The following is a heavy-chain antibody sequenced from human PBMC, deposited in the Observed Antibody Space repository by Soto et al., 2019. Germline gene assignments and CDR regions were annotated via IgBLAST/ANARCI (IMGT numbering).Heavy chain of an antibody. Sequence: PSQTLSLTCVISGDSVSSNSAAWNWIRQSPSRGLEWLGRTYYRSKWYNDYAVSVKSRITINPDTSKNQFSLQLNSVTPEDTAVYYCARDRLIAARRGYYYYYGMDVWAQGTTVTVPS. V-gene: IGHV6-1*01. J-gene: IGHJ6*02. CDR3: ARDRLIAARRGYYYYYGMDV. CDR2: TYYRSKWYN. D-gene: IGHD6-6*01. CDR1: GDSVSSNSAA.